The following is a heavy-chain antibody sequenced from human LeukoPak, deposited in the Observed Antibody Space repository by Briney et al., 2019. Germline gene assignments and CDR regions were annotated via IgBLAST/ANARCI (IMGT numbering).Heavy chain of an antibody. D-gene: IGHD6-19*01. CDR3: ARDPSIAVAGTYFDY. CDR2: ISYDGSNK. CDR1: GFTFSSYA. J-gene: IGHJ4*02. V-gene: IGHV3-30-3*01. Sequence: GSLRLSCAASGFTFSSYAMHWVRHAPGKGLEWVAVISYDGSNKYYADSVKGRFTISRDNSKNTLYLQMNSLRAEDTAVYYCARDPSIAVAGTYFDYWGQGTLVTVSS.